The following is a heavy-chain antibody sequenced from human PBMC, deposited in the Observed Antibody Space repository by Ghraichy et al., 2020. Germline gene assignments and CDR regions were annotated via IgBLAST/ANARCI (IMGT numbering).Heavy chain of an antibody. J-gene: IGHJ3*02. V-gene: IGHV4-39*01. CDR2: IYYYGNT. D-gene: IGHD2-21*02. Sequence: SETLSLTCTVSGGSISSSSYFWGWIRQPPGKGLEWIGSIYYYGNTYYNPSLKSRVTISVDTSKNQFSLKLSSVTAADTAVYYCARHENIVVVTAARAFDIWGQGTMFTVSS. CDR1: GGSISSSSYF. CDR3: ARHENIVVVTAARAFDI.